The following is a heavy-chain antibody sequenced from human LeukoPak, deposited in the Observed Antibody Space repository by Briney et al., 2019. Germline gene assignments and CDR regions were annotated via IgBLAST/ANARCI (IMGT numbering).Heavy chain of an antibody. Sequence: PGGSLGLSCAASGFTFSSYAMNWVRQAPGKGLEWVAVISYEGSNKYYADSVKGRFTISRDNSKNTLYLQMNSLRAEDTAVYYCARSRYCSGGSCYSYNWFDPWGQGTLVTVSS. J-gene: IGHJ5*02. CDR1: GFTFSSYA. V-gene: IGHV3-30*04. CDR3: ARSRYCSGGSCYSYNWFDP. D-gene: IGHD2-15*01. CDR2: ISYEGSNK.